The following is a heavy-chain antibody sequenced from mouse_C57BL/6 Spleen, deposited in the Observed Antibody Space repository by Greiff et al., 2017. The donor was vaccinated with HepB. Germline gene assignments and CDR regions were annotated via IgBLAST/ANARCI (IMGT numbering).Heavy chain of an antibody. V-gene: IGHV1-42*01. D-gene: IGHD2-2*01. Sequence: DVQLQESGPELVKPGASVKISCKASGYSFTGYYMNWVKQSPEKSLEWIGEINPSTGGTTYNQKFKAKATLTVDKSSSTAYMQLKSLTSEDSAVYYCASFGYDFDYWGQGTTLTVSS. J-gene: IGHJ2*01. CDR2: INPSTGGT. CDR3: ASFGYDFDY. CDR1: GYSFTGYY.